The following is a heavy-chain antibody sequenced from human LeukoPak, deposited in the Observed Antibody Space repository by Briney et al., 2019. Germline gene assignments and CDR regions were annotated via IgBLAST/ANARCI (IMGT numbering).Heavy chain of an antibody. Sequence: PGGSLRLSCAASGFTFSSYAMSWVRQAPGKGLEWVSAISGNGGSTYDAESVKGRFTISRDNSKNTLYLQMNSLRAEDTAVYYCAKDQGAYCGGDCYSAPDYWGQGTVVTVSS. CDR2: ISGNGGST. D-gene: IGHD2-21*02. CDR1: GFTFSSYA. V-gene: IGHV3-23*01. CDR3: AKDQGAYCGGDCYSAPDY. J-gene: IGHJ4*02.